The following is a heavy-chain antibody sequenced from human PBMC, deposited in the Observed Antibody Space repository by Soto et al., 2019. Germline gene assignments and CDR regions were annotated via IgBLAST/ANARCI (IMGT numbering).Heavy chain of an antibody. J-gene: IGHJ6*02. D-gene: IGHD3-9*01. CDR1: GYTFTSYD. V-gene: IGHV1-8*01. CDR2: MNPNSGNT. Sequence: QVQLVQSGAEVKKSGASVKVSCKASGYTFTSYDINWVRQATGQGLEWMGWMNPNSGNTGYAQKFQGRVTMTRNTSISTAYMELSSLRSEDTAVYYCARDRLRYFDWFYYYYGMDVWGQGTTVTVSS. CDR3: ARDRLRYFDWFYYYYGMDV.